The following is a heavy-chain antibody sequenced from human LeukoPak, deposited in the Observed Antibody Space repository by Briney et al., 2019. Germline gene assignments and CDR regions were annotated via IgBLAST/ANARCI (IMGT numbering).Heavy chain of an antibody. J-gene: IGHJ3*02. Sequence: SETLSLTCTVSGGSISSYYWSWIRQPPGKGLEWIGYIYYSGGTNYNPSLKSRVTISVDTSKNQFSLKLSSVTAADTAVYYCATHSSGWPDAFDIWGQGTMVTVSS. CDR2: IYYSGGT. V-gene: IGHV4-59*08. CDR1: GGSISSYY. CDR3: ATHSSGWPDAFDI. D-gene: IGHD6-19*01.